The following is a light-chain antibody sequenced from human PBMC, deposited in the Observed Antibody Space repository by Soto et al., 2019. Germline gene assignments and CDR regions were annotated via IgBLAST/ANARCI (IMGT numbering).Light chain of an antibody. V-gene: IGKV3-15*01. CDR3: QLFISWPLL. Sequence: EIVMTQSPAMLSVSPGERATLSCRASQNVNNRLAWYQQKAGQPPRLLIYGASTRATGIPARFSGSGSGTEFTLTISSLQSEDFAVYYGQLFISWPLLFGQGTKVEIK. CDR2: GAS. J-gene: IGKJ1*01. CDR1: QNVNNR.